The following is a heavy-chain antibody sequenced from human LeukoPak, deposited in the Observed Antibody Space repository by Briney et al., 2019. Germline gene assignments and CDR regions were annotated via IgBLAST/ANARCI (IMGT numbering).Heavy chain of an antibody. CDR1: GFTFSTYA. Sequence: GRSQTLSCAASGFTFSTYAMHWVRQAPGKGLEWVAVISYDGRQKYYADSVKGRFTISRDNSKNTLFLQMNSLRDEDTAVYYCTRVYLERLTAGYFDHWGQGTLVTVSP. J-gene: IGHJ4*02. CDR3: TRVYLERLTAGYFDH. CDR2: ISYDGRQK. V-gene: IGHV3-30*14. D-gene: IGHD2-8*01.